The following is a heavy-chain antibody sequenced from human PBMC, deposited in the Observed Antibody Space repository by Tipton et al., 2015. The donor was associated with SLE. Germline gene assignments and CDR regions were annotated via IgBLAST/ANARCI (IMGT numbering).Heavy chain of an antibody. V-gene: IGHV3-23*01. D-gene: IGHD6-19*01. CDR2: ISGSGGST. CDR3: ARERSSGWSGEVFDC. CDR1: GVTFGSYA. Sequence: SLRLSCAASGVTFGSYAMSWVRQAPGKGLEWVSSISGSGGSTNRAGSVKGRFTISRDNAKNSLYLQMNSLRAEDTAVYYCARERSSGWSGEVFDCWGQGTLVTVSS. J-gene: IGHJ4*02.